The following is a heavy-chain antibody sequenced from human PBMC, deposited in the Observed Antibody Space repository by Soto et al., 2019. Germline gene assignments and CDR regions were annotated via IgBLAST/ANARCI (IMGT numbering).Heavy chain of an antibody. CDR3: ARKTTPKYYFDY. CDR2: IYYSGST. V-gene: IGHV4-30-4*01. CDR1: GGSISSGDYY. Sequence: SETLSLTCTVSGGSISSGDYYWSWIRQPPGKGLEWIGYIYYSGSTYYNPSLKSRVTISVDTSKNQFSLKLSSVTAADTAVYYCARKTTPKYYFDYWGQGTLVTVSS. D-gene: IGHD2-15*01. J-gene: IGHJ4*02.